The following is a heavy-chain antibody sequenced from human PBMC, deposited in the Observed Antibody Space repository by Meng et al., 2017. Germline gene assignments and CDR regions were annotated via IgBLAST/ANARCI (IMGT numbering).Heavy chain of an antibody. J-gene: IGHJ4*02. CDR3: ARGGAARPTDY. D-gene: IGHD6-6*01. Sequence: VASGGAGGGLVQPGGALSLACAASVINFSSHAMSWVRQAPGKGLEWVSYISSSSSTIYYADAVKGRFTISRDNAKNSLYLQMNSLRAEDTAVYYCARGGAARPTDYWGQGTLVTVSS. CDR1: VINFSSHA. V-gene: IGHV3-48*04. CDR2: ISSSSSTI.